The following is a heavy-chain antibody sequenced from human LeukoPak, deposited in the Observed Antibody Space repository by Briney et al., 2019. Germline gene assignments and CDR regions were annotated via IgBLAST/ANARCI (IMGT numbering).Heavy chain of an antibody. CDR2: IHYSGST. J-gene: IGHJ5*02. Sequence: SETLSLTCTVSGGSISSYYWSWIRQPPGKGLEWIGYIHYSGSTNYNPSLKRRVTISVDTSKNQFSLKLSSVTAADTAVYYCARLEKYYDFWSGYYTRTGRFDPWGQGTLVTVSS. D-gene: IGHD3-3*01. CDR1: GGSISSYY. V-gene: IGHV4-59*01. CDR3: ARLEKYYDFWSGYYTRTGRFDP.